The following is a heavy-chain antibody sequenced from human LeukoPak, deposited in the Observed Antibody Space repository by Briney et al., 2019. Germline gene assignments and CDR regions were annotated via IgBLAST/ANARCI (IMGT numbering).Heavy chain of an antibody. Sequence: GASVKVSCKASGYTFTSYAMNWVRQAPGQGLEWMGWINTNTGNPTYAQGFTGRFVFSLDTSVSTAYLQISSLKAEDTAVYYCAKGGPRGGITMIVVVNRLYYFDYWGQGTLVTVSS. CDR2: INTNTGNP. D-gene: IGHD3-22*01. V-gene: IGHV7-4-1*02. CDR1: GYTFTSYA. CDR3: AKGGPRGGITMIVVVNRLYYFDY. J-gene: IGHJ4*02.